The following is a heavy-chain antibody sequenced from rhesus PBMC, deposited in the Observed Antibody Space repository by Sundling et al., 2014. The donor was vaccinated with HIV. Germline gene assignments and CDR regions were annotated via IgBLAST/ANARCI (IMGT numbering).Heavy chain of an antibody. CDR1: GFTFSSYG. CDR2: INSGGGST. D-gene: IGHD4-29*01. J-gene: IGHJ4*01. V-gene: IGHV3S42*01. Sequence: EVQLVETGGGLVQPGGSLKLSCAASGFTFSSYGMSWVRQAPGKGLEWVSAINSGGGSTYYADSVKGRFTISRDNSKNTLSLQMNSLRAEDTAVYYCAKDLTVAALAGYFDYWGQGVLVTVSS. CDR3: AKDLTVAALAGYFDY.